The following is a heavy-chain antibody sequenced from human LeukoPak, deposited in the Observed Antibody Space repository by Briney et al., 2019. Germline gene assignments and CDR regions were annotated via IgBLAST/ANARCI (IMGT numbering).Heavy chain of an antibody. Sequence: GASVKVSCKASGYTFTSYYMHWVRQAPGQGLEWMGIINPSGGSTSYAQKFQGRVTMTRDTSTSTVYMELSSLRSEDTAVYYCAREEAAWKYSSSSRESWFDPWGQGTLVTVSS. J-gene: IGHJ5*02. CDR3: AREEAAWKYSSSSRESWFDP. D-gene: IGHD6-6*01. CDR2: INPSGGST. CDR1: GYTFTSYY. V-gene: IGHV1-46*01.